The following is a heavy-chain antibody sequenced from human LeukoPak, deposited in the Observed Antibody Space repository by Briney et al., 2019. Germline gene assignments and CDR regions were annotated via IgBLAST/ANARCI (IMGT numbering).Heavy chain of an antibody. J-gene: IGHJ4*02. D-gene: IGHD6-19*01. CDR1: GGSISSYY. Sequence: PSETPSLTCTVSGGSISSYYWSWIRQPPGKGLEWIGYIYTSGSTNYNPSLKSRVTISVDTSKNQFSLKLSSVTAADTAVYYCARDSGWSFDYWGQGTLVTVSS. CDR2: IYTSGST. CDR3: ARDSGWSFDY. V-gene: IGHV4-4*09.